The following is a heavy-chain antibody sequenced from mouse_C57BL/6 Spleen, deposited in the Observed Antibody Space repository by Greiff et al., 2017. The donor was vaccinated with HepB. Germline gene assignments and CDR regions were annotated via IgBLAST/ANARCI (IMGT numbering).Heavy chain of an antibody. CDR3: ARGYGGFDY. V-gene: IGHV7-3*01. D-gene: IGHD1-1*02. J-gene: IGHJ2*01. CDR2: IRNKANGYTT. CDR1: GFTFTDYY. Sequence: EVKLMESGGGLVQPGGSLSLSCAASGFTFTDYYMSWVRQPPGKALEWLGFIRNKANGYTTEYSASVKGRFTISRDNSQSILYLQMNALRAEDSATYYCARGYGGFDYWGQGTTLTVSS.